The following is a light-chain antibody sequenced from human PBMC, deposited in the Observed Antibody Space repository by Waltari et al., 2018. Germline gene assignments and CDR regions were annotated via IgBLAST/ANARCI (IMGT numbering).Light chain of an antibody. V-gene: IGKV3-20*01. J-gene: IGKJ2*02. CDR3: QHYDRSPCI. Sequence: VLTQSPGSLSLSPGERAILSCTASQSISSGSLVWYQQKRGQAPRLVIYGAYRRASVIPDRFSGSGSGTDFTLIISRLEPEDSAVYYCQHYDRSPCIFGQGTNIEIK. CDR1: QSISSGS. CDR2: GAY.